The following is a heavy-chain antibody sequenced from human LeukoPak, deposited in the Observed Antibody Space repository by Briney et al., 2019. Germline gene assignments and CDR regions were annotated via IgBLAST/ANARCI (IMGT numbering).Heavy chain of an antibody. D-gene: IGHD6-13*01. CDR2: INPNSGGT. V-gene: IGHV1-2*06. Sequence: ASVKVSCKASGYTFTGYYMHWVRQAPGQGLEWMGRINPNSGGTNYAQKFQGRVTMTRDTSISTAYMELSRLRSDDTAVYYYARERIAAAGTFDPWGQGTLVTVSS. CDR1: GYTFTGYY. J-gene: IGHJ5*02. CDR3: ARERIAAAGTFDP.